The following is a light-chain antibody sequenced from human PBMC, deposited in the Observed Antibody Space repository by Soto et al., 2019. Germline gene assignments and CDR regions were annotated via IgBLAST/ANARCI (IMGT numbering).Light chain of an antibody. V-gene: IGLV1-47*01. CDR1: SSNIGSDF. J-gene: IGLJ1*01. Sequence: QSVLTQAPSASGTPGQRVTISCSGSSSNIGSDFVSWYQQLPGTAPKHLIYHNYQRPSGVPDRFSGSKSGTSASLAISDLRSEDEADYYCSAWDDSLSSYVFGAGTKVTVL. CDR2: HNY. CDR3: SAWDDSLSSYV.